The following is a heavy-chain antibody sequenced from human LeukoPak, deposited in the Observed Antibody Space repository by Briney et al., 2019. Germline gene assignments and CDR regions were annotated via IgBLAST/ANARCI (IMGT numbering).Heavy chain of an antibody. J-gene: IGHJ4*02. CDR2: TRYDGSNE. CDR3: AKGLMTTVTPLGY. CDR1: GFTFSNYG. V-gene: IGHV3-30*02. D-gene: IGHD4-17*01. Sequence: GGSLRLSCAASGFTFSNYGMHWVRQAPGKGLEWVAFTRYDGSNEHYSDSVEGRFTISRDNSKNTLYLQMNSLRAEDTAVYSCAKGLMTTVTPLGYWGQGTLVTVSS.